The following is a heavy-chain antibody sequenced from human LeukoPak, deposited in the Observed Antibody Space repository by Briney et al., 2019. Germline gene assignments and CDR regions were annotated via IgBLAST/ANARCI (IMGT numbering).Heavy chain of an antibody. V-gene: IGHV3-21*01. Sequence: GGSLRLSCAASGFTFSSYSMNWVRQAPGKGLEWVSSISSSSSYIYYADSVKSRFTISRDNAKNSLYLQMNSLRAEDTAVYYWARDLRDDGYYLWGQGTLVTVSS. J-gene: IGHJ4*02. D-gene: IGHD5-12*01. CDR3: ARDLRDDGYYL. CDR1: GFTFSSYS. CDR2: ISSSSSYI.